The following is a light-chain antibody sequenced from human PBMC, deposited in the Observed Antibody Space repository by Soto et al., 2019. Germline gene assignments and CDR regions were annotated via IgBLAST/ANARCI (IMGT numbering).Light chain of an antibody. V-gene: IGKV1-5*03. J-gene: IGKJ1*01. CDR1: QTINKC. CDR2: ATS. Sequence: DIQMTQSPATLSASVGDRVIITCRASQTINKCVAWYQQKPGKAPKVLIYATSSLKREVPSRFSGSGSGTEYTLTLSSLQPDDFATYYCQQYCIGWTFGQGTKVEIK. CDR3: QQYCIGWT.